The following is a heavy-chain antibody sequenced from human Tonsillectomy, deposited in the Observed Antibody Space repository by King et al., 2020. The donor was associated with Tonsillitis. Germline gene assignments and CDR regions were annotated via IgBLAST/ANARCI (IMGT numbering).Heavy chain of an antibody. V-gene: IGHV4-59*01. CDR3: ARGGRDSGSPGRVDY. CDR2: LYYSGST. Sequence: LQLQESGPGLVKPSETLSLTCTVSGGSISSYYWNWIRQPPGKELEWIGYLYYSGSTNYNPSLKSRVTISVDTSQNQFSLKLTSVTAADTAVYYCARGGRDSGSPGRVDYWGQGTLVTVSS. CDR1: GGSISSYY. D-gene: IGHD1-26*01. J-gene: IGHJ4*02.